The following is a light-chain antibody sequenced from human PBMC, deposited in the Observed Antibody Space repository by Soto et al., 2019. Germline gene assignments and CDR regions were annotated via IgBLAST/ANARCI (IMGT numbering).Light chain of an antibody. Sequence: DLQVTQSPSSLSASVGDRVTITCRASQGISNYLAWYQQKPGKVPKLLIYAASTLQSGVPSRFSGSGSGTDFTLTISSLQPEDVATYYCQKYNSAPPGFTFGPGTKVDIK. V-gene: IGKV1-27*01. J-gene: IGKJ3*01. CDR3: QKYNSAPPGFT. CDR1: QGISNY. CDR2: AAS.